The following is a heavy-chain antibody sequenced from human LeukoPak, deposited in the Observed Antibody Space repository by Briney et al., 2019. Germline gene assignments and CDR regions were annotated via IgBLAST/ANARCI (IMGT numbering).Heavy chain of an antibody. V-gene: IGHV3-21*01. CDR3: ARDSSGYSVFDY. D-gene: IGHD3-22*01. CDR1: GFTFSSYS. Sequence: GGSLRLSCAASGFTFSSYSMNWVRQAPGKGLEWVSSISSSSSYIYYADSVKGRLTISRDNAKNSLYLQMNSLRAEDTAVYYCARDSSGYSVFDYWGQGTLVTVSS. CDR2: ISSSSSYI. J-gene: IGHJ4*02.